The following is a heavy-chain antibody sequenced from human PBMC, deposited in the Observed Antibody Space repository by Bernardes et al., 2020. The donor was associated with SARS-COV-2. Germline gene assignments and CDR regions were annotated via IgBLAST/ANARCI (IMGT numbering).Heavy chain of an antibody. J-gene: IGHJ6*02. Sequence: ASVKVSCKASGYTFATYYIHWVRQAPGHGLEWMGVINPSGGSTNYAQSFQGRVTVTRDTSTSTVYMELGSLRSEDTAVYYCARSRELPPWDYYYGMDVWGQGTRVTVSS. D-gene: IGHD3-10*01. CDR1: GYTFATYY. CDR2: INPSGGST. CDR3: ARSRELPPWDYYYGMDV. V-gene: IGHV1-46*01.